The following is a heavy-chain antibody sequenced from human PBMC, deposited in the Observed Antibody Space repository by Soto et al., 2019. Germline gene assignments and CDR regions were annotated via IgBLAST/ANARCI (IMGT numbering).Heavy chain of an antibody. Sequence: EVQLVESGGGLVQPGGSLRLSCAASGFTFSSYSMNWVRQAPGKGLEWVSYISSSSSTIYYADSVKGRFIISRDNAKNSLYLQMNSLRDEDTAVYYCARDEGAVAGTVFDYWGQGTLVTVSS. CDR1: GFTFSSYS. V-gene: IGHV3-48*02. CDR3: ARDEGAVAGTVFDY. D-gene: IGHD6-19*01. J-gene: IGHJ4*02. CDR2: ISSSSSTI.